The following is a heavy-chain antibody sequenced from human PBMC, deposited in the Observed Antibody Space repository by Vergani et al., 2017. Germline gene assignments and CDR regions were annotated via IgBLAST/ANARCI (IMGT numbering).Heavy chain of an antibody. CDR3: ARDLTRVRGHGGY. CDR1: GFTFSSYS. CDR2: SSRSSSYI. Sequence: EVQLVESGGGLVKPGGSLRLSCAASGFTFSSYSMNWVRKAPGKGLEWVSSSSRSSSYIYYADSAKGRFTISRDNAQNSLYLQITSLGADDTAVYYCARDLTRVRGHGGYWGQGTLVTVSS. D-gene: IGHD3-10*01. V-gene: IGHV3-21*01. J-gene: IGHJ4*02.